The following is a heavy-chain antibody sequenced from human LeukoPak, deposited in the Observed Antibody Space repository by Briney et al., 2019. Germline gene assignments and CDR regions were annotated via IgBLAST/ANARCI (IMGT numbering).Heavy chain of an antibody. D-gene: IGHD3-3*01. J-gene: IGHJ4*02. CDR2: IYHSGST. Sequence: SETLSLTCAVSGGSISSSNWWSWVRQPPGKGLEWIGEIYHSGSTNYNPSLKSRVTISVDKSKNQFSLKLSSVTAADTAVYYCARIRHPLRFLEWLQSDYWGQGTLVTVSS. CDR1: GGSISSSNW. V-gene: IGHV4-4*02. CDR3: ARIRHPLRFLEWLQSDY.